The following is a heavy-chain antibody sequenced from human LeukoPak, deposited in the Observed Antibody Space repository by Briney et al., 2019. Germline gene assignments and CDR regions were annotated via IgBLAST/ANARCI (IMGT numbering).Heavy chain of an antibody. J-gene: IGHJ4*02. Sequence: GGSLRLSCAASGFTFSSFWMSWVRQAPGKGLEWVANIKEDGSAKYYVDSVKGRLTISRDNAEKSLYLQMNSLRAEDTAVYYCARDKADYFGSGSSVDYWGQGTLVTVSS. V-gene: IGHV3-7*01. CDR1: GFTFSSFW. D-gene: IGHD3-10*01. CDR2: IKEDGSAK. CDR3: ARDKADYFGSGSSVDY.